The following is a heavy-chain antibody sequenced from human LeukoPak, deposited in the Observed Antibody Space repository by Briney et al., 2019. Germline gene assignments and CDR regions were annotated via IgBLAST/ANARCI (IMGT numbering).Heavy chain of an antibody. Sequence: SETLSLTCAVYGGSFSGYYWSWIRQPPGTGLEWIGEINHSGSTNYNPSLKSRVTISVDTSKNQFSLKLSSVTAADTAVYYCARGSHDSSGYYYFDYWGQGTLVTVSS. D-gene: IGHD3-22*01. V-gene: IGHV4-34*01. CDR1: GGSFSGYY. CDR3: ARGSHDSSGYYYFDY. J-gene: IGHJ4*02. CDR2: INHSGST.